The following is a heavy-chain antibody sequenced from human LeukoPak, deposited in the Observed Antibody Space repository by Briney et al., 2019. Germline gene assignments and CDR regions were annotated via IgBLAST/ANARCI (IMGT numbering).Heavy chain of an antibody. CDR2: IYYSGST. V-gene: IGHV4-59*01. Sequence: SETLSLTCTVSGGSISSYYWSWIRQPPGKGLEWIGYIYYSGSTNYNPSLKSRVTISVDTSENQFSLKLSSVTAADTAVYYCARRVEDYYCYRDVWGKGTTVTVSS. CDR1: GGSISSYY. CDR3: ARRVEDYYCYRDV. J-gene: IGHJ6*03.